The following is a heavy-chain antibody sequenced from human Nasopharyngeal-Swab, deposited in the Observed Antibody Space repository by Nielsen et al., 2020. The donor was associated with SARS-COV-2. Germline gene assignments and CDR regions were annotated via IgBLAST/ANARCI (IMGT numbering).Heavy chain of an antibody. CDR3: ARGYSYGLAY. J-gene: IGHJ4*02. CDR1: GYTFTNHF. V-gene: IGHV1-46*01. Sequence: ASVKVSCKASGYTFTNHFMHWVRQAPGQGLEWMGMINPSGGSTGYAQNFQGRVTVNREPSTSTVYMELSSLSSEDTAVYYCARGYSYGLAYWGQGTLVTVSP. D-gene: IGHD5-18*01. CDR2: INPSGGST.